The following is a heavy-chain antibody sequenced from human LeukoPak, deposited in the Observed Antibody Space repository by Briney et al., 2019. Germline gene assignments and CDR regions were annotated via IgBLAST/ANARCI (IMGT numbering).Heavy chain of an antibody. J-gene: IGHJ6*04. CDR1: GFTFSSYW. Sequence: PGGSLRLSCAASGFTFSSYWMHWVRQAPGKGLQWVAVISYDGSNKYYADSVKGRFTISRDNSKNTLYLQMNSLRVEDTAVYYCAELGITMIGGVWGKGTTVTISS. D-gene: IGHD3-10*02. CDR3: AELGITMIGGV. CDR2: ISYDGSNK. V-gene: IGHV3-30*18.